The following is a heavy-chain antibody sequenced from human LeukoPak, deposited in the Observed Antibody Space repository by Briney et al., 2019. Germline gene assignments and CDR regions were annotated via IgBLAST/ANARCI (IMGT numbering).Heavy chain of an antibody. Sequence: TSETLSLTCTVSGGSISSSSYYWGWIRQPPGKGLEWIGSIYYSGSTYYNPSLKSRATISVDTSKNQFSLKLSSVTAADTAVYYCARQTDLYGVFDYWGQGTLVTVSS. D-gene: IGHD2-8*01. CDR1: GGSISSSSYY. CDR2: IYYSGST. V-gene: IGHV4-39*01. J-gene: IGHJ4*02. CDR3: ARQTDLYGVFDY.